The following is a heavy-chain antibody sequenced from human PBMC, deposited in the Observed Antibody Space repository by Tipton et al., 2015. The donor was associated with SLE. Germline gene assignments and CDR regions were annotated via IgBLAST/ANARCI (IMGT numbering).Heavy chain of an antibody. CDR1: GYSISSGYY. Sequence: LRLSCAVSGYSISSGYYWGWIRQPPGKGLEWIGNIYYSGSTNYNPSLKSRVTISVDTSKNQFSLKLSSVTAADTAVYYCARDLGSSGSFDYWGQGTLVTVSS. CDR2: IYYSGST. CDR3: ARDLGSSGSFDY. J-gene: IGHJ4*02. D-gene: IGHD6-13*01. V-gene: IGHV4-38-2*02.